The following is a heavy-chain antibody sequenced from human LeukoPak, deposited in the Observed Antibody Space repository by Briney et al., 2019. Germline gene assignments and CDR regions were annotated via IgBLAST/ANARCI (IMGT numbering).Heavy chain of an antibody. D-gene: IGHD4-17*01. J-gene: IGHJ5*02. CDR2: IYYSGST. CDR3: ATDYGDTGYWFDP. V-gene: IGHV4-39*01. CDR1: GGSISSSSYY. Sequence: SETLSLTCTVSGGSISSSSYYWGWIRQPPGKGLEWIGSIYYSGSTYYNPYLKSRVTISVDTSKNQFSLKLSSVTAADTAVYYCATDYGDTGYWFDPWGQGTLVTVSS.